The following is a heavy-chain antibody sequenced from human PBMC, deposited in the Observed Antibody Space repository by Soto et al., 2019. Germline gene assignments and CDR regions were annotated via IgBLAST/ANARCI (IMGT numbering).Heavy chain of an antibody. D-gene: IGHD2-15*01. CDR2: INHSGST. CDR1: GGSFSGYY. CDR3: ARGSSYGGNTRD. V-gene: IGHV4-34*01. Sequence: TSETLSLTCAVYGGSFSGYYWSWIRQPPGKGLEWIGEINHSGSTNYNPSLKSRVTISVDTSKNQFSLKLSSVTAADTAVYYCARGSSYGGNTRDWGQGTLVTISS. J-gene: IGHJ4*02.